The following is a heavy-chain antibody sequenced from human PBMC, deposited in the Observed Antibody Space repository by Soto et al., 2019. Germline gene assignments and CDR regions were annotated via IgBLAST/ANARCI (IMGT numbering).Heavy chain of an antibody. D-gene: IGHD2-2*01. CDR3: AKGSSRTQVLNYYFSHMDV. J-gene: IGHJ6*03. CDR1: GLSFPNYA. V-gene: IGHV3-23*01. CDR2: IGGSGAYT. Sequence: LLESGGGLVQPGGSLRLSCVASGLSFPNYAMNWVRQDPGKGLEWVSGIGGSGAYTYYADSVKGRFTISRDNSKNTVYLQMNRLRGEDPAVYYCAKGSSRTQVLNYYFSHMDVWGKGTTVSVSS.